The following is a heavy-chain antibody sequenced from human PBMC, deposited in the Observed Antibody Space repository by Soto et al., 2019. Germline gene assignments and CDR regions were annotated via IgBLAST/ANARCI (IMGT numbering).Heavy chain of an antibody. Sequence: ASVKVSCKASGYTFTSYDINWVRQATGQGLECMGWMNPNSGNTGYAQKFQGRVTMTRNTSISTAYMELSSLRSEDTAVYYCASKGQLRYFDWLANYYGMDVWGQGTTVTVSS. CDR2: MNPNSGNT. D-gene: IGHD3-9*01. CDR3: ASKGQLRYFDWLANYYGMDV. J-gene: IGHJ6*02. V-gene: IGHV1-8*01. CDR1: GYTFTSYD.